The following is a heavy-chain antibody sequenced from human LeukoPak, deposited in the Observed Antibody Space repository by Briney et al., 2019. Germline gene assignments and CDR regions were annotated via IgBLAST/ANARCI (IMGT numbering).Heavy chain of an antibody. J-gene: IGHJ4*02. CDR3: AKGGHDFNPFYW. CDR2: IKGGGGDP. CDR1: GFTFSTSA. Sequence: GGSLRLSCAASGFTFSTSAMGWVRQAPGKGLEWVSSIKGGGGDPFYADSAKGRFTISRDNSKNTLFLQLNSLRADDSAVYYCAKGGHDFNPFYWWGQGTLVTVSS. D-gene: IGHD2-21*02. V-gene: IGHV3-23*01.